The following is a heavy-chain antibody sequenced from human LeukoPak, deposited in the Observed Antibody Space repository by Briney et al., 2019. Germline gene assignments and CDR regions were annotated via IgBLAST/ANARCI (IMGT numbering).Heavy chain of an antibody. CDR1: GGSFSGYY. D-gene: IGHD3-10*01. J-gene: IGHJ5*02. V-gene: IGHV4-34*01. CDR2: INHSGST. Sequence: SETLSLTCAVYGGSFSGYYWSWIRQPPGKGLEWIGEINHSGSTNYNPSLKSRVTISVDTSKNQFSLKLGSVTAADTAVYYCAREPYILLWFGETHWFDPWGQGTLVTVSS. CDR3: AREPYILLWFGETHWFDP.